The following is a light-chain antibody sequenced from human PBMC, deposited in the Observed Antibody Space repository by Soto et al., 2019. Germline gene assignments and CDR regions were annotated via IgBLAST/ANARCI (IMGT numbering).Light chain of an antibody. Sequence: EIVMTQSPATLSVSPGERVTLSCRASQSVRSNLAWYQQKPGQVPRVLIYGASTRAIGIPDRFSGSGSGTEFTLTITSLQSEDFAGYYCPHYNNFWGVGGRTKVEIK. CDR3: PHYNNFWG. J-gene: IGKJ4*01. CDR2: GAS. CDR1: QSVRSN. V-gene: IGKV3-15*01.